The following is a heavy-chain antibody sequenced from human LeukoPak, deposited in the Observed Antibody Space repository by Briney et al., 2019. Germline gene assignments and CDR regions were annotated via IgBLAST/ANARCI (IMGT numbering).Heavy chain of an antibody. Sequence: SETLSLTCTVSGYSISSGYYWGWIRQPPGKGLEWIGSGYHIGSTYFNPSLRSRVTILIDIFKNQFSLKMSSVTAADTAVYYCATESSSWFRRYFDLWGRGTLVTVSS. CDR3: ATESSSWFRRYFDL. D-gene: IGHD6-13*01. V-gene: IGHV4-38-2*02. J-gene: IGHJ2*01. CDR1: GYSISSGYY. CDR2: GYHIGST.